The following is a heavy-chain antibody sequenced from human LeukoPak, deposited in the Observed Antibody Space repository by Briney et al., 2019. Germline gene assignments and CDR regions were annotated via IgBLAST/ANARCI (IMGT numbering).Heavy chain of an antibody. CDR1: GFTFSSYS. D-gene: IGHD2-2*01. CDR2: ISSSSSYI. CDR3: ARETPYCSSTSCYDGAFDY. J-gene: IGHJ4*02. Sequence: GGSLRLSCAASGFTFSSYSVNWVRQAPGKGLEWVSSISSSSSYIYYADSVKGRFTISRDNAKNSLYLQMNSLRAEDTAVYYCARETPYCSSTSCYDGAFDYWGQGTLVTVSS. V-gene: IGHV3-21*01.